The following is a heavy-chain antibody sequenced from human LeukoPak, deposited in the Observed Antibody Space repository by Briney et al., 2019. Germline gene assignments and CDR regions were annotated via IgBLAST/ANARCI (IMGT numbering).Heavy chain of an antibody. CDR2: ISSSSSYI. CDR3: ASVGGWPIYY. D-gene: IGHD6-19*01. J-gene: IGHJ4*02. V-gene: IGHV3-21*01. Sequence: PGGSLRLSCAASGFTFSSYSMNWVRQAPGKGLEWDSSISSSSSYIYYADSVKGRFTISRDNAKNSLYLQMNSLRAEDTAVYYCASVGGWPIYYWGQGTLVTVSS. CDR1: GFTFSSYS.